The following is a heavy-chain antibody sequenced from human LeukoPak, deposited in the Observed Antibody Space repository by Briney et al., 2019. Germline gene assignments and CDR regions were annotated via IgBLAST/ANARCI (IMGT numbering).Heavy chain of an antibody. Sequence: GGSLRLSCAASGFTFSSYGMHWVRQAPGKGLEWVAFIRYDGSNKYYADSVKGRFTISRDNSKNTLYLQMNSLRAEDTAVYYCAKDMGVATTHFDYWGQGTLVTVSS. CDR1: GFTFSSYG. CDR3: AKDMGVATTHFDY. D-gene: IGHD5-24*01. J-gene: IGHJ4*02. CDR2: IRYDGSNK. V-gene: IGHV3-30*02.